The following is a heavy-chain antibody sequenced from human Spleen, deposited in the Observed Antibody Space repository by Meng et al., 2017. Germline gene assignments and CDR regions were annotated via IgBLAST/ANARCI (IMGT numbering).Heavy chain of an antibody. CDR3: ARDEDISAAGKLFGDY. J-gene: IGHJ4*02. Sequence: ASVKVSCKASAYTFTAYYIHWVRQAPGQGLEWMGWINPNSGGTKYAQKFQARVTMTGDTSISTAYMELSGLRSDDTAMYYCARDEDISAAGKLFGDYWGQGTLVTVSS. V-gene: IGHV1-2*02. CDR1: AYTFTAYY. CDR2: INPNSGGT. D-gene: IGHD6-25*01.